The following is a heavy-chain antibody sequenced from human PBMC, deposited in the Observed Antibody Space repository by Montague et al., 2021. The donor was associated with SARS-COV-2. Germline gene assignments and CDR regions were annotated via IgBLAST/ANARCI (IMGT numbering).Heavy chain of an antibody. J-gene: IGHJ4*02. CDR1: GFSLSTSGMC. V-gene: IGHV2-70*11. Sequence: PALVKPTQTLTLTCTFSGFSLSTSGMCVSWIRQPPGKALEWLARIDWDDDKYYSTSLKTRLTISEDTSKNQVVLTMTNMDPVDTATYYCARMTAAGIPFDYWGQGTLVIVSS. CDR2: IDWDDDK. CDR3: ARMTAAGIPFDY. D-gene: IGHD6-19*01.